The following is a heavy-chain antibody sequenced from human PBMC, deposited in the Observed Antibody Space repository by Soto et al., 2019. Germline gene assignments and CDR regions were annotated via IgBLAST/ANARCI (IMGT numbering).Heavy chain of an antibody. Sequence: QVQLVQSGGEVKKPGASVKVSCRASGYTFSNYGITWVRQAPGQGLEWMGWISAYNGNTNYAQKLQGRVTMTTDTSTNTGYMELRSLRSDDTDVYYCAREGLLPYYYYCMDVWGQGTTVTVSS. D-gene: IGHD2-15*01. J-gene: IGHJ6*02. V-gene: IGHV1-18*01. CDR1: GYTFSNYG. CDR3: AREGLLPYYYYCMDV. CDR2: ISAYNGNT.